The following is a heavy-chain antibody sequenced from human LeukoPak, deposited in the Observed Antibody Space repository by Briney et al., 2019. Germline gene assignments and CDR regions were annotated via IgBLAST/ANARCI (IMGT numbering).Heavy chain of an antibody. V-gene: IGHV1-2*02. CDR2: INPNSGGT. Sequence: ASVKVSCKASGYTFTGYYMHWVRQAPGQGLEWMGWINPNSGGTNYAQKLQGRVTMTIDTSTSTAYMELRSLRSDDTAVYYCARGGSITIFGVVIMSRYYYYYMDVWGKGTTVTVSS. CDR1: GYTFTGYY. J-gene: IGHJ6*03. D-gene: IGHD3-3*01. CDR3: ARGGSITIFGVVIMSRYYYYYMDV.